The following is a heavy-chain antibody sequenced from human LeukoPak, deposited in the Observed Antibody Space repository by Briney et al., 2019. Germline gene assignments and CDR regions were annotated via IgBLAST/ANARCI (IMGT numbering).Heavy chain of an antibody. CDR1: GFIVSHKY. CDR2: IYAGGNS. Sequence: GALRLSCAASGFIVSHKYMAWVRQAPGKGLEWLSIIYAGGNSVSADSVKGRFIISRDNSRNTVHLQMNSLRDDDTAVYYCARGQIDLLRNYFDSWGPGTLVAVSS. J-gene: IGHJ4*02. D-gene: IGHD3-22*01. V-gene: IGHV3-66*01. CDR3: ARGQIDLLRNYFDS.